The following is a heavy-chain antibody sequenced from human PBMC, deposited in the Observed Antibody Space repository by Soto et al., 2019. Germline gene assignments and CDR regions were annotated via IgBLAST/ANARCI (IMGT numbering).Heavy chain of an antibody. D-gene: IGHD1-20*01. CDR1: GGSLSDYY. J-gene: IGHJ5*02. V-gene: IGHV4-34*01. CDR2: VNHRGSS. CDR3: ARYQWNPGAFDP. Sequence: QVQLQQWGAGLLKPSETLSLTCAVYGGSLSDYYWNWLRQPPGTGLEWIGEVNHRGSSSYNPSLKSRVNISVDAAMTQFSLKLRSVTAAHTAVYYCARYQWNPGAFDPWGPGTQVIVSS.